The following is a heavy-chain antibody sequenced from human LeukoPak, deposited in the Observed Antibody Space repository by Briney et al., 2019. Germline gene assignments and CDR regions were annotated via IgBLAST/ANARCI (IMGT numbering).Heavy chain of an antibody. V-gene: IGHV4-59*01. CDR3: AAGAYYDSSGYSAYYFDY. CDR1: GGSISSYY. J-gene: IGHJ4*02. D-gene: IGHD3-22*01. CDR2: IYYSGST. Sequence: SETLSLTCTVSGGSISSYYWSWIRQPPGKGLEWIGYIYYSGSTNYNPSLKCRVTISVDTSKNQFSLKLSSVTAADTAVYYCAAGAYYDSSGYSAYYFDYWGQGTLSPSPQ.